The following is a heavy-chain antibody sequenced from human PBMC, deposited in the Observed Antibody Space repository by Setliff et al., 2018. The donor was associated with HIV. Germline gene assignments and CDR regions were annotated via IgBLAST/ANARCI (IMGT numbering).Heavy chain of an antibody. CDR2: INPNSGGT. J-gene: IGHJ4*02. V-gene: IGHV1-2*02. CDR1: GYTFTGYY. D-gene: IGHD3-9*01. Sequence: ASVKVSCKASGYTFTGYYMHWVRQAPGQGLEWMGWINPNSGGTNYAQKFQGRVTMTRDTSISTAYMELSRLRSDDTAVYYCARVPHLGYYDILTGYTDYWGQRTLVTVSS. CDR3: ARVPHLGYYDILTGYTDY.